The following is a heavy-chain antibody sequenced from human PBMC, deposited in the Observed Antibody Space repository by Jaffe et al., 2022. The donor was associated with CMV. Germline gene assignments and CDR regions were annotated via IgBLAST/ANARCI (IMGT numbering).Heavy chain of an antibody. CDR3: ARDFSGSYWYFDL. CDR2: IYSGGST. D-gene: IGHD1-26*01. Sequence: EVQLVESGGGLVQPGGSLRLSCAASGFTVSSNYMSWVRQAPGKGLEWVSVIYSGGSTYYADSVKGRFTISRDNSKNTLYLQMNSLRAEDTAVYYCARDFSGSYWYFDLWGRGTLVTVSS. J-gene: IGHJ2*01. CDR1: GFTVSSNY. V-gene: IGHV3-66*01.